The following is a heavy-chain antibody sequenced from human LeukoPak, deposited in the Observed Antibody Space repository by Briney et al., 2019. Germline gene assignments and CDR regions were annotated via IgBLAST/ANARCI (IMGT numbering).Heavy chain of an antibody. CDR1: GYTFTSYG. CDR3: ARDDEGYDYQGRLGFDP. D-gene: IGHD5-12*01. V-gene: IGHV1-18*01. Sequence: ASVKVSCKASGYTFTSYGISWVRQAPGQGLEWMGWISAYNGNTNYAQKLQGRVTMTTDTSTSTAYMELRSLRSDDTAVYYCARDDEGYDYQGRLGFDPWGQGTLVTVSS. J-gene: IGHJ5*02. CDR2: ISAYNGNT.